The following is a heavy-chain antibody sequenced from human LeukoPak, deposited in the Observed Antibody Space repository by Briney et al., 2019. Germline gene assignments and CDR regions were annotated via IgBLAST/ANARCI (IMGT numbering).Heavy chain of an antibody. CDR1: GGSMNSYY. CDR2: TYYIGSP. Sequence: SETLSLTCSVSGGSMNSYYWSWIRQSPGKGLEWIGYTYYIGSPNYNPSLKSRVTIAVDTSKYQFSLRLTSVTAADTAVYYCARDRHDSTGYYYDYWGQGALVTVSS. D-gene: IGHD3-22*01. J-gene: IGHJ4*02. CDR3: ARDRHDSTGYYYDY. V-gene: IGHV4-59*01.